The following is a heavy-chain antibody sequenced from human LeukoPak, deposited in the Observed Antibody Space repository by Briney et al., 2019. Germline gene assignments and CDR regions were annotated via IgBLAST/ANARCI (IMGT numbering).Heavy chain of an antibody. CDR3: TKGGFKYFDWSYFDY. J-gene: IGHJ4*02. D-gene: IGHD3-9*01. Sequence: PGGSLRLSCAASGFTFSSYAMYWVRQAPGKGLEWVALISYDGSYQYSADSVRGRFTISRGNSRSSLYLQMNSLRAEDTAFYYCTKGGFKYFDWSYFDYWGQGTLVTVSS. V-gene: IGHV3-30*18. CDR2: ISYDGSYQ. CDR1: GFTFSSYA.